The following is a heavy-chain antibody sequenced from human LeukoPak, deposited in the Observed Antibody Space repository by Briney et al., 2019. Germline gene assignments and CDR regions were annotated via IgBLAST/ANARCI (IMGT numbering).Heavy chain of an antibody. Sequence: GASVKVSCKASGYTFTSYGISWVRQAPGQGLEWMGWVSAYNGNTNYAQRLQGRVTMTTDTSTSTAYMELRSLRSDDTAVYYCARGGTFSYDDGFDYWGQGTLVTVSS. D-gene: IGHD3-16*01. CDR2: VSAYNGNT. J-gene: IGHJ4*02. CDR3: ARGGTFSYDDGFDY. CDR1: GYTFTSYG. V-gene: IGHV1-18*01.